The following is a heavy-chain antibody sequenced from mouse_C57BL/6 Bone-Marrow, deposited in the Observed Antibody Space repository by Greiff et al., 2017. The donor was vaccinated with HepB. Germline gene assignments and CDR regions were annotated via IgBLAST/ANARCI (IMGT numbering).Heavy chain of an antibody. D-gene: IGHD2-4*01. V-gene: IGHV5-4*01. CDR2: ISAGGSYT. CDR3: ARDIPQSYYDYDGFAY. Sequence: VKLVESGGGLVKPGGSLKLSCAASGFTFSSYAMSWVRQTPEKRLEWVATISAGGSYTYYPDNVKGRFTISRDNAKNNLYLQMSHLKSEDTAMYYCARDIPQSYYDYDGFAYWGQGTLVTVSA. CDR1: GFTFSSYA. J-gene: IGHJ3*01.